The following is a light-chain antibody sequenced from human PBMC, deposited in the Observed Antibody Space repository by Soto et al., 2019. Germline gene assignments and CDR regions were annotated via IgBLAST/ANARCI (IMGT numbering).Light chain of an antibody. CDR2: SAS. CDR1: QNIDNW. J-gene: IGKJ5*01. Sequence: DIQMTQSPSSVSASVGDRVTITCRASQNIDNWLAWYQHKPGKAPHLLIYSASTLQSGVPSRFSGSGSGTDFTLTISSLQPEDFATYSCQQCNSFPITFGQGTRLEI. V-gene: IGKV1-12*01. CDR3: QQCNSFPIT.